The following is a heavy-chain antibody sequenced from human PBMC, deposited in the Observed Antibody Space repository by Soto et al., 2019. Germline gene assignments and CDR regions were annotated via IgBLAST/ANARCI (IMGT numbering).Heavy chain of an antibody. CDR3: AKDRGYYDSSGYYDFDY. CDR1: GFTFSSYA. J-gene: IGHJ4*02. D-gene: IGHD3-22*01. CDR2: ISGSGGST. V-gene: IGHV3-23*01. Sequence: PGGSLRLSFAASGFTFSSYAMSWVRQAPGKGLEWVSAISGSGGSTYYADSVKGRFTISRDNSKNTLYLQMNSLRAEDTAVYYCAKDRGYYDSSGYYDFDYWGQGTLVTVSS.